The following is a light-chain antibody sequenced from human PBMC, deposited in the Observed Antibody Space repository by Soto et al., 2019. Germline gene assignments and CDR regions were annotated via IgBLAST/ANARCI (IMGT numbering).Light chain of an antibody. V-gene: IGKV3-20*01. Sequence: EIVMTQSPGTLSLSPGERATLSCRASQSVSSRLAWYQQKPGQAPRLLISGASSRATGIPDRFSGSGSGTDFTLTISRLEPEDFAVYYCQQYGSSPWTFGQGTKVHIK. CDR3: QQYGSSPWT. CDR2: GAS. CDR1: QSVSSR. J-gene: IGKJ1*01.